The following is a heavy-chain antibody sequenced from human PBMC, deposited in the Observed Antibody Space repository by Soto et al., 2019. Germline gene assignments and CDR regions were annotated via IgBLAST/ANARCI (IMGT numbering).Heavy chain of an antibody. CDR2: IKGDGSGI. CDR3: ARAICSGGRCYLFDL. D-gene: IGHD2-15*01. CDR1: GFMFSGYW. J-gene: IGHJ4*02. V-gene: IGHV3-74*03. Sequence: GGPLRLSCAASGFMFSGYWMHWVRQAPGKGLVWVSRIKGDGSGITYADSVKGRFAISRDNAKNTLYLQMNSLRVEDTAVYYCARAICSGGRCYLFDLWGQGTLVTVSS.